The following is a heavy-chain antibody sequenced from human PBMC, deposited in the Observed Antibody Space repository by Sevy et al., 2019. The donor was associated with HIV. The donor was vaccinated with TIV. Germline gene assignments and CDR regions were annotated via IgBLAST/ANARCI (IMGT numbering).Heavy chain of an antibody. V-gene: IGHV3-30*03. J-gene: IGHJ4*02. CDR3: ARYAGYSIGWYPGY. CDR1: GFTFSSHA. Sequence: GGSLRLSCAASGFTFSSHAMHWVRQAPGKGLEWVAVISYDGSSRFYADSVKGRFTISRDISKNTLHLQMNSLRPEDTAVYYCARYAGYSIGWYPGYWGQGTLVTVSS. D-gene: IGHD6-19*01. CDR2: ISYDGSSR.